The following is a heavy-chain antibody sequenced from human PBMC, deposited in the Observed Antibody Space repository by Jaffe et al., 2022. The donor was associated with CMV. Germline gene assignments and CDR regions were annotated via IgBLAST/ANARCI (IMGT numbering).Heavy chain of an antibody. CDR1: GFTFSNYG. V-gene: IGHV3-30*03. Sequence: QVQLVESGGGVVQTGRSLRLSCAASGFTFSNYGMHWVRQAPGKGLEWVAVISYDGSHKYYADSVKGRFTISRDNSRNTLYLQMNSLRAEDTAVYHCARGATPHWLFIDYWGQGTLVTVSS. J-gene: IGHJ4*02. CDR2: ISYDGSHK. CDR3: ARGATPHWLFIDY. D-gene: IGHD3-9*01.